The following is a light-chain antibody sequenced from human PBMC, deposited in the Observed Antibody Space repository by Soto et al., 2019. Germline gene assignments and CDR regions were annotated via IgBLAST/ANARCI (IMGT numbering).Light chain of an antibody. CDR2: LNSDGSH. Sequence: QLVLTQSPSASASLGASVKLTCTLSSGHTSYAIAWHQQQPEKGPRYLMKLNSDGSHKKGDGIPDRFSGSSSGAERSLTISSLQSEDEADYYCQTWGTGTHVVFGGGTKLTVL. CDR1: SGHTSYA. J-gene: IGLJ2*01. V-gene: IGLV4-69*01. CDR3: QTWGTGTHVV.